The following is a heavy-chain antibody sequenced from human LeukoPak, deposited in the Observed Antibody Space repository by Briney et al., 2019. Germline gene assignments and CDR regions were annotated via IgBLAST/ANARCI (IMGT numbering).Heavy chain of an antibody. CDR1: GYTFTSYG. D-gene: IGHD6-13*01. V-gene: IGHV1-18*01. J-gene: IGHJ3*02. CDR3: ARAPRDRYSRSWYSGGVAFDI. CDR2: ISAYNGNT. Sequence: ASVKVSCKASGYTFTSYGISWVRQAPGQGLECMGWISAYNGNTSYAQKLRGRVTMTTDNSTSTAHMELRSLRSGYSPVYCCARAPRDRYSRSWYSGGVAFDIWGQGTMVTVSS.